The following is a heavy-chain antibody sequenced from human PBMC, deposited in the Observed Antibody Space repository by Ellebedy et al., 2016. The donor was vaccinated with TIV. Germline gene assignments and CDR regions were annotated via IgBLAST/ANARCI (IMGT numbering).Heavy chain of an antibody. Sequence: AASVKVSCKASGGTFSSYTISWVRQAPGQGLEWMGGIIPIFGTANYAQKFQGRVTITADESTSTAYMELSSLRSEDTAVYYCAREKEQHPSAFDIWGQGTMVTVSS. D-gene: IGHD1-26*01. CDR2: IIPIFGTA. CDR3: AREKEQHPSAFDI. CDR1: GGTFSSYT. V-gene: IGHV1-69*13. J-gene: IGHJ3*02.